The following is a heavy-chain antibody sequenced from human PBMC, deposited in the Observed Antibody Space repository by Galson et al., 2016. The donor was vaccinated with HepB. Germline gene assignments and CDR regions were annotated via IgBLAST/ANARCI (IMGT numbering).Heavy chain of an antibody. Sequence: SETLSLTCLVSGASFTNYYWSWIRQPPGKGLEWIGYKYSTEYTYYKPSLKSRVTISQDTSKNQFSLNLSSVTAADTAVYYCARHSSAKGAFEIWGQGTMVTVSS. J-gene: IGHJ3*02. V-gene: IGHV4-59*01. D-gene: IGHD3-10*01. CDR3: ARHSSAKGAFEI. CDR1: GASFTNYY. CDR2: KYSTEYT.